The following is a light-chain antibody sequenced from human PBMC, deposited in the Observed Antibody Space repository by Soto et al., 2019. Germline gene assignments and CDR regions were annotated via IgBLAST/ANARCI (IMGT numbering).Light chain of an antibody. V-gene: IGKV1-17*01. J-gene: IGKJ4*02. CDR3: QQYNSYPRT. CDR1: QDIRDD. Sequence: IQMTQSPSSLSASAGDTVTITCRASQDIRDDLAWYQQQSGKAPKRLIYAASSLQSGVPSRFSASGSGTEFTRTVRSLQPEDFACYYCQQYNSYPRTFGEGTKVEIK. CDR2: AAS.